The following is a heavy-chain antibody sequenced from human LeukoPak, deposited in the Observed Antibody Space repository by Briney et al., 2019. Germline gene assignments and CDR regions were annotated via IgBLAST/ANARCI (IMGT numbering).Heavy chain of an antibody. CDR1: GGSISTYY. Sequence: PETLSLTCTVSGGSISTYYWSWIRQPPGTGLEWVGHMYYSGSTNYNPSLKSRVTISVGTSKNQFSLKLRSVTAADTAVYYCARRRTTGLAGYMDVWGKGTTVIVSS. CDR3: ARRRTTGLAGYMDV. CDR2: MYYSGST. D-gene: IGHD6-19*01. J-gene: IGHJ6*03. V-gene: IGHV4-59*08.